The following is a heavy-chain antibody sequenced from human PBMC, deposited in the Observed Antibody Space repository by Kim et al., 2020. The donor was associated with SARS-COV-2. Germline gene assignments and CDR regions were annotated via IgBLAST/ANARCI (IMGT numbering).Heavy chain of an antibody. Sequence: KGRFTISRENSKNTLYLQMNSLRPEDTAVYYCARTVVLRPHAVGRPKDFDLWGRGTLVTVSS. J-gene: IGHJ2*01. V-gene: IGHV3-30*01. D-gene: IGHD2-21*01. CDR3: ARTVVLRPHAVGRPKDFDL.